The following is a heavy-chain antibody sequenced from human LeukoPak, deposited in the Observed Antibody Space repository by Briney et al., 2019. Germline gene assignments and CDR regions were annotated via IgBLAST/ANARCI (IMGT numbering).Heavy chain of an antibody. V-gene: IGHV3-23*01. D-gene: IGHD6-19*01. CDR2: ITANGGTT. CDR1: GFTFSNYG. J-gene: IGHJ6*03. CDR3: AKDFSGWYEGGRYYYYYMDV. Sequence: GGSLRLSCAASGFTFSNYGMNWVRQAPGKGLEWVSGITANGGTTYYADSVKGRFTISRDNSKNTLYLQMNSLRAEDTAVYYCAKDFSGWYEGGRYYYYYMDVWGKGTTVTISS.